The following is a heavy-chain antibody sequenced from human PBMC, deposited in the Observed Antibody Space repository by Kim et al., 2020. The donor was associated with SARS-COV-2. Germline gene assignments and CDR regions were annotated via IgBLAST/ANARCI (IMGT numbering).Heavy chain of an antibody. V-gene: IGHV4-59*13. CDR3: ARENLTYGSGSYYKGDDYYYGMDV. Sequence: SETLSLTCTVSGGSISSYYWSWIRQPPGKGLEWIGYIYYSGSTNYNPSLKSRGTISVDTSKNQFSLKLSSVTAADTATYYCARENLTYGSGSYYKGDDYYYGMDVWGQGTTVTVSS. CDR1: GGSISSYY. CDR2: IYYSGST. D-gene: IGHD3-10*01. J-gene: IGHJ6*02.